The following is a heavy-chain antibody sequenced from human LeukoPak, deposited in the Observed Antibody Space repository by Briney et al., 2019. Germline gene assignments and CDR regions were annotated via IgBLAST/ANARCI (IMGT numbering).Heavy chain of an antibody. J-gene: IGHJ4*02. D-gene: IGHD5-12*01. CDR3: AKDGVATITYDY. CDR1: GFTFSSSA. V-gene: IGHV3-23*01. Sequence: PGGSLRLSCAASGFTFSSSAMSWVRQAPGKGLEWVSAINPSGDDTYYAESVRGRFTISRDNSKNTVYLQMNSLRAEDTAVYYCAKDGVATITYDYWGQGTLVTVSS. CDR2: INPSGDDT.